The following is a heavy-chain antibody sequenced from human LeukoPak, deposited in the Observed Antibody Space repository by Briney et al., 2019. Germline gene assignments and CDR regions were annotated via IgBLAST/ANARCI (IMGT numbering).Heavy chain of an antibody. V-gene: IGHV3-23*01. CDR3: VKGMKEGYYYYGMDV. CDR1: GFTFSTYA. CDR2: IGISGSST. J-gene: IGHJ6*02. Sequence: GGSLRLSCAASGFTFSTYAMSWVRQAPGKGLEWVSTIGISGSSTYYADSVKGRFTISRDKSKKTLYLQMSSLRADDMAVYYCVKGMKEGYYYYGMDVWGQGTTVTVSS.